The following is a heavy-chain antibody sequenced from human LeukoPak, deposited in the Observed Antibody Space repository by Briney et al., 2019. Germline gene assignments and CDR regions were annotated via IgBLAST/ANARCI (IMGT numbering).Heavy chain of an antibody. Sequence: GGSLRLSCAASGFTFSSYWMSWVRQAPGKGLEWVANIKQDGSEKYYVDSVKGRFTISRDNAKNSLYLQMNSLRAEDTAVYYCARESCSSTSCYYYYYYYMDVWGKGTTVTISS. D-gene: IGHD2-2*01. CDR2: IKQDGSEK. V-gene: IGHV3-7*01. CDR3: ARESCSSTSCYYYYYYYMDV. CDR1: GFTFSSYW. J-gene: IGHJ6*03.